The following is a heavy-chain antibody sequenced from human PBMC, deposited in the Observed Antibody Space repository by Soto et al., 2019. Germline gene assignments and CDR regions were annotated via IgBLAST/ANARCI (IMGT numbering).Heavy chain of an antibody. V-gene: IGHV1-2*02. CDR1: GYTFTAYY. CDR3: ARDPSYDASGYFSWSGGFHFDS. D-gene: IGHD3-22*01. J-gene: IGHJ4*02. CDR2: LNPRSGGT. Sequence: QVQLVQSGAEVKKPGTSVKVSCKASGYTFTAYYIHWVRQAPGQGLEWLGWLNPRSGGTNYAQRFLLRVSMTRDTSINTAYMELRSLTSDDTAVYYCARDPSYDASGYFSWSGGFHFDSWGQGTLVTVSS.